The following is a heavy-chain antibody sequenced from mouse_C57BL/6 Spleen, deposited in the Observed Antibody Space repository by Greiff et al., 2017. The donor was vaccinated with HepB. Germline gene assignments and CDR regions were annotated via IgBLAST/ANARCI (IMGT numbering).Heavy chain of an antibody. D-gene: IGHD1-1*01. CDR3: ARGAVVATSYFDY. V-gene: IGHV5-12*01. CDR1: GFTFSDYY. Sequence: EVQLVESGGGLVQPGGSLKLSCAASGFTFSDYYMYWVRQTPEKRLEWVAYISNGGGSTYYPDTVKGRFTISRDNAKNTLYLQMSRLKSEDTAMYYCARGAVVATSYFDYWGQGTTLTVSS. J-gene: IGHJ2*01. CDR2: ISNGGGST.